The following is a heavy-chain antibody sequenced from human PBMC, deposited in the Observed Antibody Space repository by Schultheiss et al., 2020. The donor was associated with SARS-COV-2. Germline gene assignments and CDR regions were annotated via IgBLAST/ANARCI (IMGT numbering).Heavy chain of an antibody. Sequence: SETLSLTCTVSGGSISSYYWSWIRQPPGKGLEWIGYIYYSGSTNYNPSLKSRVTISVDTSKNQFSLKLSSVTAADTAVYYCARAGVGVVPAAHHRLYYYYMDVWGKGTTVTVSS. D-gene: IGHD2-2*01. CDR1: GGSISSYY. CDR3: ARAGVGVVPAAHHRLYYYYMDV. J-gene: IGHJ6*03. CDR2: IYYSGST. V-gene: IGHV4-59*01.